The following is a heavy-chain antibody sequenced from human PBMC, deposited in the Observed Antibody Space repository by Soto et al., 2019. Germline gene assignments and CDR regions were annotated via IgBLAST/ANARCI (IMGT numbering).Heavy chain of an antibody. Sequence: GGSLRLSCAASGFTFSSYGMHWVRQAPGKGLEWVAVIWYDGSNKYYADSVKGRFTISRDNSKNTLYLQMNSLRAEDTAVYYCVRDGDGELDQNYYGMDVWGQGTTVTVSS. V-gene: IGHV3-33*01. D-gene: IGHD1-26*01. CDR3: VRDGDGELDQNYYGMDV. CDR1: GFTFSSYG. J-gene: IGHJ6*02. CDR2: IWYDGSNK.